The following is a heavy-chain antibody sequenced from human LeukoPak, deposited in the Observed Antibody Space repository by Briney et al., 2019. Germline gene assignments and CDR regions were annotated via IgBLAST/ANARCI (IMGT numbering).Heavy chain of an antibody. CDR2: IKEGGRGT. CDR1: GFNFGDYA. D-gene: IGHD3-3*01. J-gene: IGHJ4*02. Sequence: GGSLRLSCAASGFNFGDYAMSWVRQAPGKGLEWVAHIKEGGRGTFYVDSMKGRFTGSRDDARNTVYLQMNSLRAEDTAVYYCARWRGAQSEFVVWGQGTLVTVSS. CDR3: ARWRGAQSEFVV. V-gene: IGHV3-7*01.